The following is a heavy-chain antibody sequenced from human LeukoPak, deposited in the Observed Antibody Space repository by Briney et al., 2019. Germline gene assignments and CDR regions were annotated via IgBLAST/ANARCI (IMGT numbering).Heavy chain of an antibody. J-gene: IGHJ3*01. V-gene: IGHV3-21*04. D-gene: IGHD2-2*01. CDR1: GFTFSSYS. CDR2: ISSSSSYI. Sequence: GGSLRLSCAASGFTFSSYSMNWVRQAPGKGLEWVSSISSSSSYIYYADSVKGRFTISRDNAKNSLYLQMNSLRAEDTAIYYCAKLRDSPSRYCSIISCYLAVFDFWGQGTMVTVSS. CDR3: AKLRDSPSRYCSIISCYLAVFDF.